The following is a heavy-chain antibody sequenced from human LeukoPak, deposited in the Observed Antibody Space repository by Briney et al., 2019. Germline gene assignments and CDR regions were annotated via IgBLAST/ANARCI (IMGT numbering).Heavy chain of an antibody. CDR3: ARDLRTTSCYCSWFDP. D-gene: IGHD2-2*01. Sequence: GGSLRLSCAASGFIFSSYWMHWARQAPGKGLVWVSRINSDGSSTSYADSVKGRFTVSRDNAKNTLYLQMNSLRAEDTAVYYCARDLRTTSCYCSWFDPWGQGTLVTVSS. J-gene: IGHJ5*02. CDR2: INSDGSST. V-gene: IGHV3-74*01. CDR1: GFIFSSYW.